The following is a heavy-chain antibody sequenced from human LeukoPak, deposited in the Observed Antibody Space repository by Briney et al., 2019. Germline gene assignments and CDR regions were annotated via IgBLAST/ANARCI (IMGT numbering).Heavy chain of an antibody. D-gene: IGHD6-13*01. CDR1: GFTFSPYA. J-gene: IGHJ4*02. CDR3: AREQAGTSGWYTLDY. V-gene: IGHV3-23*01. Sequence: PGGSLRLSCAASGFTFSPYAMDWARQAPGKGLQWVSAFSRRGTTHYADSVKGRFTISRDNSKNEVYLQMNSLRVDDTGIYYCAREQAGTSGWYTLDYWGQGTVVTVSS. CDR2: FSRRGTT.